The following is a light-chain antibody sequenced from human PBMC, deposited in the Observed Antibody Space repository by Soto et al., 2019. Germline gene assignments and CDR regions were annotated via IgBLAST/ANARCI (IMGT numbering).Light chain of an antibody. CDR2: DVS. CDR3: SSYTSSNTWV. V-gene: IGLV2-14*03. J-gene: IGLJ2*01. CDR1: SSDIGGYNS. Sequence: QSVLTQPASVSGSPGQSITISCTGTSSDIGGYNSVSWYQQHPGKAPKLMIYDVSNRPSGASNRFSGSKSGNTASLTISGLQAEDEADYYCSSYTSSNTWVFGGGTKLTVL.